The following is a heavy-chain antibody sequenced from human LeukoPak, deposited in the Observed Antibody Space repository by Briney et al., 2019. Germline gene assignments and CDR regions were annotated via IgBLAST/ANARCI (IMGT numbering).Heavy chain of an antibody. CDR3: ARDRIYDFWSGDSGYYYYYGMDV. CDR1: GGSISSYY. D-gene: IGHD3-3*01. CDR2: IYYSGST. Sequence: SETLSLTCTVSGGSISSYYWSWIRQPPGKGLEWIGYIYYSGSTNYNPSLKSRVTISVDTSKNQFSLKLSSVTAADTAVYYCARDRIYDFWSGDSGYYYYYGMDVWGQGTTVTVSS. V-gene: IGHV4-59*01. J-gene: IGHJ6*02.